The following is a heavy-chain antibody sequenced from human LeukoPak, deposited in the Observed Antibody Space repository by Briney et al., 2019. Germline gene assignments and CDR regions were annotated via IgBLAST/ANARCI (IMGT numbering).Heavy chain of an antibody. CDR2: IYYSGNT. Sequence: SETLSLTCTVSGGSISNCCYYWNWIRQHPGKGLEWIGYIYYSGNTYSNPSLKSRVTMSVDTSKSQFSLKLSSVTAADTAVYHRAKGYNYGHFDYWGQGTLVTVSS. D-gene: IGHD5-18*01. CDR1: GGSISNCCYY. CDR3: AKGYNYGHFDY. V-gene: IGHV4-31*03. J-gene: IGHJ4*02.